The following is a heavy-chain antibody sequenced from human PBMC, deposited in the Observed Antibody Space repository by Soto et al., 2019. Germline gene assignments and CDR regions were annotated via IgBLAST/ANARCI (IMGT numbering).Heavy chain of an antibody. CDR3: AKRGPSSTSSGEDY. CDR1: GFTFSYYG. J-gene: IGHJ4*02. Sequence: VQLLESGGALVQPGGSLRLSCVASGFTFSYYGMSWVRQAPGKGLDWVSVISAGGGTTTYYADSVKGRFTISRDNSKNTLFLQMNSLTVDDTAIYYCAKRGPSSTSSGEDYWGQGTLVTVSS. CDR2: ISAGGGTTT. D-gene: IGHD6-6*01. V-gene: IGHV3-23*01.